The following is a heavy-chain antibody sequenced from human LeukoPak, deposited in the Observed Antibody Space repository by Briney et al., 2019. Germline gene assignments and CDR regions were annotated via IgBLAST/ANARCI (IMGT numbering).Heavy chain of an antibody. CDR1: GFTFTNYA. CDR2: VTGPGDTT. CDR3: AKGAEIDL. V-gene: IGHV3-23*01. J-gene: IGHJ5*02. D-gene: IGHD3-16*01. Sequence: GGSLRLSCATSGFTFTNYAMNWVRQAPGKGLGWVSAVTGPGDTTYYADSVKGRFFMSREDSKTTVYLQTNSLRAEDTAIYYCAKGAEIDLWGQGTLVTVSS.